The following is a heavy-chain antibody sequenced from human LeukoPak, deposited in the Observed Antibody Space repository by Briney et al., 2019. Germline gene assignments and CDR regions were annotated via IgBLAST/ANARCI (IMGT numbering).Heavy chain of an antibody. D-gene: IGHD3/OR15-3a*01. Sequence: ASVKASCKTSGYTFTSYYIHWLRQAPGQGLEWMGIINPSGGSTSYAQKFQGRVTMTRDMSTSTVYMELSSLRSEDTAVYYCARDRRGWTTENFWGQGTLVTVSS. CDR2: INPSGGST. CDR3: ARDRRGWTTENF. V-gene: IGHV1-46*01. J-gene: IGHJ4*02. CDR1: GYTFTSYY.